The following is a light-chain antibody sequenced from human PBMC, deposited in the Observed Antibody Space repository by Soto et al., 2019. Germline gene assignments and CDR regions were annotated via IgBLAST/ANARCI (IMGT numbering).Light chain of an antibody. CDR1: QSISSW. CDR3: QQYNSYSFWT. CDR2: KAS. J-gene: IGKJ1*01. Sequence: QSPSTLSASVGDRVTITCRASQSISSWLAWYQQKPGKASKLLIYKASSLESGVPSRFSGSGSGTEFTLTISSLQPDDFATYYCQQYNSYSFWTFGQGTKVDIK. V-gene: IGKV1-5*03.